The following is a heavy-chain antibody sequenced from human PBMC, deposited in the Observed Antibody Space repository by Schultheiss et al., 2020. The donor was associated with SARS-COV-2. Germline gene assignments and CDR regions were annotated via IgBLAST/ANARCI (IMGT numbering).Heavy chain of an antibody. J-gene: IGHJ4*02. Sequence: GSLRLSCTVSGGSISSGGYYWSWIRQHPGKGLEWIGYIHYSGSTNSNPSLEGRVVTSVDTSKNQFSLKLSSVTAADTAIYYCAGSGYRYGARWWGQGTLVTVSS. V-gene: IGHV4-61*08. D-gene: IGHD5-18*01. CDR2: IHYSGST. CDR1: GGSISSGGYY. CDR3: AGSGYRYGARW.